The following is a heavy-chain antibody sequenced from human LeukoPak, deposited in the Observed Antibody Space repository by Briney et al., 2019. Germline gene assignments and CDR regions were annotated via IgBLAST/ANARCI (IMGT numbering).Heavy chain of an antibody. CDR2: IAWNGGRA. CDR1: GFTFDDFA. D-gene: IGHD3-16*01. J-gene: IGHJ6*02. V-gene: IGHV3-9*01. Sequence: HTGRSLRLSCAASGFTFDDFAMHWVRQVPGKGLEWVSGIAWNGGRAAFADSVKGRFNISRDNDKNSLYLEMNSLRAEDTAFYYCAKDRGTDLRGGSWGMDVWGQGTTVTVSS. CDR3: AKDRGTDLRGGSWGMDV.